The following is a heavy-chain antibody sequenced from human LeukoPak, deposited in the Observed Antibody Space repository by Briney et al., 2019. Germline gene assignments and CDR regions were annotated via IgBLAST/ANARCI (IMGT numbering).Heavy chain of an antibody. CDR1: GFTFSSYA. CDR3: ARARVPAATFDAFDI. V-gene: IGHV3-30-3*01. Sequence: SGGSLRLSCAASGFTFSSYAMHWVRQAPGKGLEWVAVISYDGSNKYYADSVKGRFTISRDNSKNTLYLLMNSLRAEDTAVYYCARARVPAATFDAFDIWGQGTMVTVSS. J-gene: IGHJ3*02. D-gene: IGHD2-2*01. CDR2: ISYDGSNK.